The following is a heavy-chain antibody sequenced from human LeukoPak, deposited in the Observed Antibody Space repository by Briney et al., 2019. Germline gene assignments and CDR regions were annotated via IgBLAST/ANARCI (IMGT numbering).Heavy chain of an antibody. CDR3: ARRGEVGKAFDI. CDR1: GYTFSSYW. D-gene: IGHD1-26*01. Sequence: GESLKISCKGSGYTFSSYWIGWARQMPGKGLEWMGIMYPGDSDIRYSPSFQGQVTISADKSISTAYLQWNSLKASDTAIYYCARRGEVGKAFDIWGRGTMVTVSS. V-gene: IGHV5-51*01. J-gene: IGHJ3*02. CDR2: MYPGDSDI.